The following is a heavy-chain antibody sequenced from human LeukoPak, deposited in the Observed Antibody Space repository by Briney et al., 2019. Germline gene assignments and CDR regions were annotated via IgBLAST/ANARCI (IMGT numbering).Heavy chain of an antibody. Sequence: GGSLRLSCAVSGFTVSGNYMSWVRQAPGKGLEWVSLIYSGGTTYYADSVKGRFTSSRDNSKNTLYLQMNSLRAEDTAVYYCARRAGGYSHPYDYWGQGILVTVSS. D-gene: IGHD4-23*01. CDR2: IYSGGTT. CDR3: ARRAGGYSHPYDY. J-gene: IGHJ4*02. CDR1: GFTVSGNY. V-gene: IGHV3-53*01.